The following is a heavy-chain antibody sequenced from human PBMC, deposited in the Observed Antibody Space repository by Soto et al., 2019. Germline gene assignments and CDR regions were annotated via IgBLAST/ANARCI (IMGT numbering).Heavy chain of an antibody. CDR2: VSYDGTKT. CDR1: GFNFDSYA. CDR3: ARDYGGGEILTGRDVFDF. D-gene: IGHD3-9*01. V-gene: IGHV3-30*04. J-gene: IGHJ4*02. Sequence: QEQLVESGGGVVQPGRSLRLTCAASGFNFDSYAMHWVRQTPGKGQEWLAGVSYDGTKTHYAGSVRGRFSISRYNLRNTLTLQMNSLTAEDTGVYYCARDYGGGEILTGRDVFDFWGQGTLVTVSS.